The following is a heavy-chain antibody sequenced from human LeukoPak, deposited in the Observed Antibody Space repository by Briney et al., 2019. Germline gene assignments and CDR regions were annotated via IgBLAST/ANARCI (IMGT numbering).Heavy chain of an antibody. CDR2: ISESGGST. V-gene: IGHV3-23*01. Sequence: GGSLRLSCVVSGFTFSTSAMSWVRQAPGKGLEWVSGISESGGSTYYADSVKGRFTSSRDNAENSLYLQMNSLRVEDTAVYYCAARSSGNPYFWGQGTLVTVSS. CDR1: GFTFSTSA. J-gene: IGHJ4*02. D-gene: IGHD1-26*01. CDR3: AARSSGNPYF.